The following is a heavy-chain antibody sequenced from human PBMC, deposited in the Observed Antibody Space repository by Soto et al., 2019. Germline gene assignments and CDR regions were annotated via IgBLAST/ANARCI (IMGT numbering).Heavy chain of an antibody. CDR1: GFTFSDYY. CDR3: TREKRYYNNLTSFYFDN. Sequence: EVQLVPSGGGLVQPGGSLRLSCAASGFTFSDYYMDWVRRAPGKGLEWVGRIRNKANNYATEYAASLKGRVTFSRDDSENSLYLQMNSLETEDTAVYWCTREKRYYNNLTSFYFDNWGQGTLVTVSS. CDR2: IRNKANNYAT. J-gene: IGHJ4*02. V-gene: IGHV3-72*01. D-gene: IGHD3-10*01.